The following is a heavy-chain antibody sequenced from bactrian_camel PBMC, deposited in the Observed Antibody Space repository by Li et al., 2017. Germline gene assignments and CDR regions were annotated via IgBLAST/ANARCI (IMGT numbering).Heavy chain of an antibody. CDR3: AADDHPFFACYANTIAYAHTY. D-gene: IGHD4*01. Sequence: HVQLVESGGGSVQAGGSLRLSCSASGYACMGWYRQTPGNERDGLATIHKDGTTSYADSAKGRFTISVDNANNKLYLDMNDLKPEDTARYICAADDHPFFACYANTIAYAHTYWGQGTQVTVS. CDR1: GYAC. V-gene: IGHV3S55*01. J-gene: IGHJ4*01. CDR2: IHKDGTT.